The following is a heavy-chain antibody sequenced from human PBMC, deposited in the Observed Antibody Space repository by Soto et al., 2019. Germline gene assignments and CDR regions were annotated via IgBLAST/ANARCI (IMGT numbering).Heavy chain of an antibody. V-gene: IGHV4-59*01. Sequence: SETLSLTCTVSGGSISSYYWSWIRQPPGKGLEWVGYIYYSGSTNYNPSLKSRVTISVDTSKNQFSLKLSSVTAADTAVYYCARGAYYYDSSGYNWFDPWGQGTLVTVSS. CDR3: ARGAYYYDSSGYNWFDP. CDR1: GGSISSYY. CDR2: IYYSGST. J-gene: IGHJ5*02. D-gene: IGHD3-22*01.